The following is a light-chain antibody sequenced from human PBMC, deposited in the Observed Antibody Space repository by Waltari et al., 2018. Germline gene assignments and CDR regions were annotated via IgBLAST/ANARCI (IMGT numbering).Light chain of an antibody. Sequence: QSALTQPASVSGSPGQSITISCTGISSDIGDYIVSWYQHHPGKTPKLMIYDVGSRPPGVSNRFSGSKSCNTASLTISGLQAEDEADYYCLSYTTSDILGVFGGGTKLTVL. CDR2: DVG. CDR3: LSYTTSDILGV. CDR1: SSDIGDYI. J-gene: IGLJ3*02. V-gene: IGLV2-14*03.